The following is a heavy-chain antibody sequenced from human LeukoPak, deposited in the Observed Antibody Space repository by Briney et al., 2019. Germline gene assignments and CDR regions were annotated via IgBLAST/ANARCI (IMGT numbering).Heavy chain of an antibody. Sequence: ASVKVSCKASGYTFTSYYMHWVRQAPGQGLEWMGWMNPNSGNTGYAQKFQGRVTMTRNTSISTAYMELSSLRSEDTAVYYCAKDGVGDILYFDSWGQGTRATFS. CDR3: AKDGVGDILYFDS. CDR1: GYTFTSYY. D-gene: IGHD3-10*01. CDR2: MNPNSGNT. V-gene: IGHV1-8*02. J-gene: IGHJ4*02.